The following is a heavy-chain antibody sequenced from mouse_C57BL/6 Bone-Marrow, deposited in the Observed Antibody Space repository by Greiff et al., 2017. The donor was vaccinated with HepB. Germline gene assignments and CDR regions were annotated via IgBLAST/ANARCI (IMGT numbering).Heavy chain of an antibody. CDR3: ARHPAGYFDV. V-gene: IGHV5-15*01. Sequence: EVQVVESWGGLVQPGGSLKLSCAASGFTFSDYGMAWVRQAPRKGPEWVAFISNLAYSIYYADTVTGRFTISRENAKNTLYLEMSSLRSEDTAMYYCARHPAGYFDVWGTGTTVTVSS. J-gene: IGHJ1*03. CDR1: GFTFSDYG. CDR2: ISNLAYSI.